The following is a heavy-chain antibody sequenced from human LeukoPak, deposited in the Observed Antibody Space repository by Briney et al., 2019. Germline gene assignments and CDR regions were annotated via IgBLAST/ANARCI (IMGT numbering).Heavy chain of an antibody. J-gene: IGHJ4*02. Sequence: GGSLRLSCAASGFTVSSKYMSWVRQAPGKGLEWVSAISGSGGSTYYADSVKGRFTISRDNSKNTLYLQMNSLRAEDTAVYYCAKDPLGYCSGGSCSLWGQGTLVTVSS. CDR1: GFTVSSKY. D-gene: IGHD2-15*01. V-gene: IGHV3-23*01. CDR3: AKDPLGYCSGGSCSL. CDR2: ISGSGGST.